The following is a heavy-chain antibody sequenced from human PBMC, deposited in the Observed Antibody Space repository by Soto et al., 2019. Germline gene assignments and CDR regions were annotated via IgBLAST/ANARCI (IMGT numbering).Heavy chain of an antibody. V-gene: IGHV4-4*02. CDR1: GGSISTINW. J-gene: IGHJ4*02. CDR2: IYHSGST. Sequence: QVQLQESGPGLVKPSGTLSLACAVSGGSISTINWWSWVRQTPGKGLEWIGEIYHSGSTNYNASLKSRVTIPVDKSKNQFSLKFSSVTAADTAVYYCARYSGREGYFDYWGQGTLVTVSS. CDR3: ARYSGREGYFDY. D-gene: IGHD5-12*01.